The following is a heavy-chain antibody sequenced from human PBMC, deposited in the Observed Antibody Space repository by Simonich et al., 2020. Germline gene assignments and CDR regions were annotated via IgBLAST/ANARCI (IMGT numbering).Heavy chain of an antibody. V-gene: IGHV4-34*01. CDR2: INHSGST. Sequence: QVQLQQWGAGLLKPSETLSLTCAVYGGSFSGYYWSWIRQPPGKGLEWSGEINHSGSTNYNPSLKSRVTISVDTSKNQFSLKLSSVTAADTAVYYCARHLQLGPFDYWGQGTLVTVSS. D-gene: IGHD1-1*01. CDR1: GGSFSGYY. J-gene: IGHJ4*02. CDR3: ARHLQLGPFDY.